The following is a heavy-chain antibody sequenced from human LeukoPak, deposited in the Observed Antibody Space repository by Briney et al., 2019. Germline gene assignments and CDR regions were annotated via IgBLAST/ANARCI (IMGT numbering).Heavy chain of an antibody. D-gene: IGHD5-24*01. CDR2: ISNSRTT. CDR1: GFTFSTYT. J-gene: IGHJ4*02. V-gene: IGHV3-23*01. CDR3: AKGGRDTDY. Sequence: GGSLRLSCAASGFTFSTYTMSWVRQAPGKGLEWVSAISNSRTTYYADSVKGRFTISRDNSKNTLYLQMNSLRAEDTALYYCAKGGRDTDYWGQGTLVTVSS.